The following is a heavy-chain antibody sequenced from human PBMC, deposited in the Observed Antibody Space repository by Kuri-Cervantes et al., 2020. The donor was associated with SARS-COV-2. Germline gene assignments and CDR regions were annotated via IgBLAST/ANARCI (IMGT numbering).Heavy chain of an antibody. CDR3: ARVPAGGYSFQH. CDR2: FYYSGST. D-gene: IGHD6-13*01. Sequence: SETLSLTCTVSGGSITSHYWSWIRQSPGKGLEWIGYFYYSGSTNYNPSLKSRVTISVDTSKNQFSLKLSSVTAADTAVYYCARVPAGGYSFQHWGQGTLVTVSS. J-gene: IGHJ1*01. V-gene: IGHV4-59*11. CDR1: GGSITSHY.